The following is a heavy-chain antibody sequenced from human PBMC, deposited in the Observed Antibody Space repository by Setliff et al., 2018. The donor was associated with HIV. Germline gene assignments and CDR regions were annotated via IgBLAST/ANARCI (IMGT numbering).Heavy chain of an antibody. CDR1: GFTFSTYW. D-gene: IGHD5-12*01. CDR2: IKQDGSEK. V-gene: IGHV3-7*02. J-gene: IGHJ4*02. CDR3: ARGRWLQQHYYFDY. Sequence: HPGGSLRLSCAASGFTFSTYWMSWVRQAPGKGLEWVANIKQDGSEKNYMDSVKGRFTISRDNAKNTLYLQMNSLRAEDTAVYYCARGRWLQQHYYFDYWGQGTLVTVSS.